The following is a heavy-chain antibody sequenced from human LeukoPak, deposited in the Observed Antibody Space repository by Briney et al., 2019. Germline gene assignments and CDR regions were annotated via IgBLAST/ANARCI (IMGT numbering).Heavy chain of an antibody. CDR2: VSGSGSDI. CDR3: ARSYYYDSSGYYYYPKKPYYYYGMDV. D-gene: IGHD3-22*01. V-gene: IGHV3-11*04. Sequence: GGSLRLSCVASGFPFSDYYMSWIRQAPGEGLDWVAYVSGSGSDIYYADSVKGRFTISRDNAKNSLYLQMNSLRAEDTAVYYCARSYYYDSSGYYYYPKKPYYYYGMDVWGQGTTVTVSS. J-gene: IGHJ6*02. CDR1: GFPFSDYY.